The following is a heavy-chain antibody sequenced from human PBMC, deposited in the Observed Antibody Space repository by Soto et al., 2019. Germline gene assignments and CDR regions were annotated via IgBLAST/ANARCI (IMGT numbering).Heavy chain of an antibody. Sequence: QVQVVQSGAEVKKPGSSVKVSCKASGGTFSNYPISWVRQAPGQGLEWVGGIIPIFGTVNYAQKFQGRVTITADESTSTAYMELSSLRSEDTAVYYCARGNHRWLQLWYFDLWGRGTLVTVSS. CDR3: ARGNHRWLQLWYFDL. CDR1: GGTFSNYP. D-gene: IGHD5-12*01. J-gene: IGHJ2*01. V-gene: IGHV1-69*12. CDR2: IIPIFGTV.